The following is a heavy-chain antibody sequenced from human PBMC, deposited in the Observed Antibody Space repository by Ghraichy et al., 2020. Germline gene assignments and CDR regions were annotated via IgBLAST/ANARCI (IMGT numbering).Heavy chain of an antibody. CDR3: ARGGSSSEAGS. V-gene: IGHV3-66*01. D-gene: IGHD6-25*01. CDR1: GFTVINNF. J-gene: IGHJ5*02. CDR2: IYSGGTK. Sequence: GESLNISCAASGFTVINNFMTWVRQAPGKGLEWVARIYSGGTKSYADSVKGRFNLSRDSSKNTVYLQMNSLRVDDTAVYYCARGGSSSEAGSWGQGTLVTVSS.